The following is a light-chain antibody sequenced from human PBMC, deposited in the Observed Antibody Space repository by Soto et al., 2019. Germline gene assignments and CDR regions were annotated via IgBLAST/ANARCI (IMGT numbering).Light chain of an antibody. V-gene: IGKV3-20*01. CDR1: QRISSNS. CDR3: QQRGGSPPTWT. CDR2: DAS. Sequence: EIVLTQSPGTLSLSPGERATLSCSSSQRISSNSLAWYQQKPGQAPRLLIYDASNRATGIPDRFSGSGSGTDFTLTISRLEPEDFAVYYCQQRGGSPPTWTFGQGTKVDIK. J-gene: IGKJ1*01.